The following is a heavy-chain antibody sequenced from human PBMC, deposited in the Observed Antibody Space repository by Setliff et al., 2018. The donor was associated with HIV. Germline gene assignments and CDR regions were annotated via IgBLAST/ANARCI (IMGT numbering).Heavy chain of an antibody. Sequence: GASVKVSCKASGGTFSDFRITWVRQAPGQGLEWMGWINPNSGGTNYAQKFQGRVTMTRDTSISTAYMELSRLRSDDTAVYYCARGDIIAVPAAIDMDVWGKGTTVTVSS. CDR3: ARGDIIAVPAAIDMDV. J-gene: IGHJ6*03. CDR1: GGTFSDFR. D-gene: IGHD2-2*01. CDR2: INPNSGGT. V-gene: IGHV1-2*02.